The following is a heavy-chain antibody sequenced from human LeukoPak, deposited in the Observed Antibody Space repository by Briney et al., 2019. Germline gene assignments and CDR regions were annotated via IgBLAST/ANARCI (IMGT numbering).Heavy chain of an antibody. Sequence: ASVKVSCKASGYTFTGYYMHWVRQAPGQGLEWMGWINPNSGGTNYAQKFQGRVAMTRDTSISTAYMELSRLRSDDTAVYYCASPGVLTGYPLASWGQGTLVTVSS. D-gene: IGHD3-9*01. V-gene: IGHV1-2*02. CDR1: GYTFTGYY. J-gene: IGHJ5*02. CDR2: INPNSGGT. CDR3: ASPGVLTGYPLAS.